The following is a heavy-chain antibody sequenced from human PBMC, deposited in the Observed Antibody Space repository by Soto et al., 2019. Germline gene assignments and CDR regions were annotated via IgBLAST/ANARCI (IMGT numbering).Heavy chain of an antibody. CDR1: GGSISSYD. Sequence: SETLSLTCTVSGGSISSYDWSWIRQPPGKGLEWIGYIYYSGSTNYNPPLKSRVTISVDTSKNQLSLKLSSVTDADTAVYYCARRYGYYFASWGQGTLVTVSS. V-gene: IGHV4-59*08. D-gene: IGHD4-17*01. J-gene: IGHJ4*02. CDR2: IYYSGST. CDR3: ARRYGYYFAS.